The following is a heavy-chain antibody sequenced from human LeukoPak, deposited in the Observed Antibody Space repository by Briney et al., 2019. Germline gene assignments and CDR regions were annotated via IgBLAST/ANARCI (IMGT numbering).Heavy chain of an antibody. Sequence: SETLSLTCTVSGGSISSYYWSWIRQPPGKGLEWIGEINHSGSTNYNPSLKSRVTISVDTSKNQFSLKLSSVTAADTAVYYCARVRKSITIFGVVIKTPGYYYYGMDVWGQGTTVTVSS. CDR2: INHSGST. D-gene: IGHD3-3*01. V-gene: IGHV4-34*01. CDR3: ARVRKSITIFGVVIKTPGYYYYGMDV. CDR1: GGSISSYY. J-gene: IGHJ6*02.